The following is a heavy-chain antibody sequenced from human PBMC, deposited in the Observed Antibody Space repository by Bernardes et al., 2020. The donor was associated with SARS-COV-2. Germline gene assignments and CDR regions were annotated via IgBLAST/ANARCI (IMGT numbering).Heavy chain of an antibody. Sequence: VGSLRLSCAASGFTFRSSAMSWVRQAPGKGLEWVSAISGSGGSTYYADSVKGRFTISRDNSKNTLYLQMNSLRAEDTAVYYCAVSSGYWIHYYGMDVWGQGTTVTVSS. D-gene: IGHD3-3*01. CDR3: AVSSGYWIHYYGMDV. J-gene: IGHJ6*02. CDR2: ISGSGGST. V-gene: IGHV3-23*01. CDR1: GFTFRSSA.